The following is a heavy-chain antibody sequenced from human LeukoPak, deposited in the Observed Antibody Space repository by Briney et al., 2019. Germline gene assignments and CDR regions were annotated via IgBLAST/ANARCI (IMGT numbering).Heavy chain of an antibody. CDR2: INPKSGGT. CDR1: GYSFTDKY. J-gene: IGHJ5*02. V-gene: IGHV1-2*02. CDR3: ARAGGRSWFDP. Sequence: ASVKVSCKASGYSFTDKYMHWVRQATGQGPEWMGRINPKSGGTNYAQKFQGRVTMTTDTSMSTAYMELSRLTSDDTAVYYCARAGGRSWFDPWGQGTLVTVSS.